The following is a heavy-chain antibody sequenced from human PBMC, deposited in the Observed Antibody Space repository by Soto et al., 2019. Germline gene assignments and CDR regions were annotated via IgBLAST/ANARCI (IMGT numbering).Heavy chain of an antibody. D-gene: IGHD4-17*01. CDR3: ARVGGDDFGDSGGFDY. V-gene: IGHV4-59*01. J-gene: IGHJ4*02. Sequence: PSETLSVTCTFSGGSIRDYFWTWIRQPPGKGLDWIGYIYYSGRTNYNPSLKSRVSISVDTSKNHFSLQLRSVTAADTAVYYCARVGGDDFGDSGGFDYWGQGTLVTVSS. CDR1: GGSIRDYF. CDR2: IYYSGRT.